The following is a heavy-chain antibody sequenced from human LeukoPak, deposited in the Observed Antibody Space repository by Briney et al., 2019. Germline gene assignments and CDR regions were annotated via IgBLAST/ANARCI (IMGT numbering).Heavy chain of an antibody. J-gene: IGHJ3*02. V-gene: IGHV1-2*02. CDR1: GHTFTGYY. Sequence: ASVKVSCKASGHTFTGYYMHWVRQAPGQGLEWMGWINPNSGGTNYAQKFQGRVTMTRDTSISTAYMELSRLRSDDTAVYYCVVPAALGGDDAFDIWGQGTMVTVSS. CDR2: INPNSGGT. CDR3: VVPAALGGDDAFDI. D-gene: IGHD2-2*01.